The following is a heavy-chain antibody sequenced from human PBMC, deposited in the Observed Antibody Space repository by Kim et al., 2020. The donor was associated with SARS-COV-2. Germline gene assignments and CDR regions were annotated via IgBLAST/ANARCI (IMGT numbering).Heavy chain of an antibody. Sequence: SRVTISVDTSKNQFSLKLSSVTAADTAVYYCARDPGPVSKPYYYYYGMDVWGQGTTVTVSS. J-gene: IGHJ6*02. V-gene: IGHV4-31*02. CDR3: ARDPGPVSKPYYYYYGMDV.